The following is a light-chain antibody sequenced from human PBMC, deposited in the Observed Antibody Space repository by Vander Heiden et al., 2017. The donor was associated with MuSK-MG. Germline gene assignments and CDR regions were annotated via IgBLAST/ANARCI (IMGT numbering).Light chain of an antibody. V-gene: IGLV2-11*01. CDR2: DVS. Sequence: QSALTPPRSVSGSPGQSVTISCTGTSSDVGGYNYVSWYQQHPGKAPKLMIYDVSKRPSRVPDRFSGSKSGNTASLTISGLQAEDEADYYCCSFADSSSHVVFGGGTKLTVL. CDR3: CSFADSSSHVV. J-gene: IGLJ2*01. CDR1: SSDVGGYNY.